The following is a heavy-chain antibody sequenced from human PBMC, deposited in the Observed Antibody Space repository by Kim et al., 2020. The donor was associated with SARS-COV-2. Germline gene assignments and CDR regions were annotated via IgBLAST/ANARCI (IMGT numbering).Heavy chain of an antibody. CDR3: ASNRNYYGSGSYILDY. Sequence: GGSLRLSCAASGFTFSSYGMHWVRQAPGKGLEWVAVISYDGSNKYYADSVKGRFTISRDNSKNTLYLQMNSLRAEDTAVYSCASNRNYYGSGSYILDYWG. D-gene: IGHD3-10*01. CDR2: ISYDGSNK. CDR1: GFTFSSYG. V-gene: IGHV3-30*03. J-gene: IGHJ4*01.